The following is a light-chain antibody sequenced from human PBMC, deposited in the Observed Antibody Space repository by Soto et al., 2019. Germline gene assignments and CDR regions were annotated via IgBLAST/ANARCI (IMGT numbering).Light chain of an antibody. CDR3: HQYGISPPVT. J-gene: IGKJ5*01. V-gene: IGKV3-11*01. CDR1: QSVSRY. CDR2: DAS. Sequence: EIVLTQSPATLSLSPGERATLSCRASQSVSRYLAWYQQKPGQAPRLLIYDASNRATGIPARFSGSGSGTDFTLTISSLEPEDFAVYYCHQYGISPPVTFGQGTRLEIK.